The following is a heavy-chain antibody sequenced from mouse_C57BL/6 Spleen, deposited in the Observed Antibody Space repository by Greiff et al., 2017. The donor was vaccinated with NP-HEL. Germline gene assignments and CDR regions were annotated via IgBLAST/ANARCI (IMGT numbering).Heavy chain of an antibody. D-gene: IGHD1-1*01. CDR2: IWSGGST. CDR1: GFSLTSYG. V-gene: IGHV2-2*01. Sequence: VQRVESGPGLVQPSQSLSITCTVSGFSLTSYGVHWVRQSPGKGLEWLGVIWSGGSTDYNAAFISRLNISKDNSKSQVFFKMNSLQADDTAIYYCARKSPYYGSSNYAMDYWGQGTSVTVSS. J-gene: IGHJ4*01. CDR3: ARKSPYYGSSNYAMDY.